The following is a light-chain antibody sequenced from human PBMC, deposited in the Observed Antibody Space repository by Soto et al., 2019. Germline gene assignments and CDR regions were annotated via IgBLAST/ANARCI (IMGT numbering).Light chain of an antibody. CDR3: QQYTASPALT. J-gene: IGKJ4*01. Sequence: IVLTQSPGTLSLSPGERATLSCRASQSINGGHLAWYQQSPGQAPRLLIYGASTRATGIPDRFTGSGSGTDFILTISRLEPEDFAVYYCQQYTASPALTFGGGTKVDIK. CDR2: GAS. CDR1: QSINGGH. V-gene: IGKV3-20*01.